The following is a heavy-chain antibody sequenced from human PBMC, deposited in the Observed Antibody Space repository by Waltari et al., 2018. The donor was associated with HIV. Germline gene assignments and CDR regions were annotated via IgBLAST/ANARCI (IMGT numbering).Heavy chain of an antibody. CDR3: ARGGSASMDV. Sequence: QVQLVQSGAEVKKPGASVKVSCKASAYAFATYDVNWVRQATGQGPEWMGWMSPNSGNTVYAQEFQGRVTMTRDTSISTVYMELSSLTSEDTAVYYCARGGSASMDVWGQGTTVTVSS. J-gene: IGHJ6*02. V-gene: IGHV1-8*01. CDR1: AYAFATYD. CDR2: MSPNSGNT.